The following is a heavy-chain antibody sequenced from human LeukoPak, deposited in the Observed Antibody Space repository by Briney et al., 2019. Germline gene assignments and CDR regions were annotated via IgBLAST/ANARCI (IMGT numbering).Heavy chain of an antibody. CDR1: GFTFSSYE. J-gene: IGHJ3*02. Sequence: QPGGSLRLSCAASGFTFSSYEMNWVRQAPGKLLEWVSYISSSGSTIYYADSVKGRFTISRDNTKNSLYLQMNSLRAEDTAVYYCARSLRQWLVEGAFGIWGQGTMVTVSS. CDR3: ARSLRQWLVEGAFGI. D-gene: IGHD6-19*01. CDR2: ISSSGSTI. V-gene: IGHV3-48*03.